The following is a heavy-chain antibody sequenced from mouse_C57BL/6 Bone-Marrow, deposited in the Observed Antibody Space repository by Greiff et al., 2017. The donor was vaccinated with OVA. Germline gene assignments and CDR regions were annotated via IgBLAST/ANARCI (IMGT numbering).Heavy chain of an antibody. CDR3: ARHEGFAY. V-gene: IGHV5-6*01. CDR2: ISSGGSYT. J-gene: IGHJ3*01. CDR1: GFTFSSYG. Sequence: DVQLVESGGDLVKPGGSLKLSCAASGFTFSSYGMSWVRQTPDKRLEWVATISSGGSYTYYPDSVKGRFTISRDNAKNTLYLQMSSLKSEDTAMYYCARHEGFAYWGQGTLVTVSA.